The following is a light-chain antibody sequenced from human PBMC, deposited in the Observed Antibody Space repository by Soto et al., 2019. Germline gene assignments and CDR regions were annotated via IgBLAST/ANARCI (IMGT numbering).Light chain of an antibody. CDR1: QSVSSN. CDR3: QQYQSLT. J-gene: IGKJ4*01. V-gene: IGKV3-20*01. Sequence: EIVMTKSPVTLSVSPGERATLSCRASQSVSSNLAWYQQKPGQAPRLLIYGASSRVTGIPDRFSGSGSGTDFTLTITRLEPEDFAVYYCQQYQSLTFGGGTKVDIK. CDR2: GAS.